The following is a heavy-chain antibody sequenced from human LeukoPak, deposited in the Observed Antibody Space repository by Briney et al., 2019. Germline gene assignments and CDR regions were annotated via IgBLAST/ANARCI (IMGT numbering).Heavy chain of an antibody. D-gene: IGHD2-8*01. CDR1: GFTFDDYA. CDR3: AKDQDIVLMVLDY. CDR2: ISWNSGSI. Sequence: PGRSLRLSCAASGFTFDDYAMHWVRQAPGKGLEWVSGISWNSGSIGYADSVKGRFTISRDNAKNSLYLQMNSLRAEDTAVYYCAKDQDIVLMVLDYWGQGTLVTVSS. J-gene: IGHJ4*02. V-gene: IGHV3-9*01.